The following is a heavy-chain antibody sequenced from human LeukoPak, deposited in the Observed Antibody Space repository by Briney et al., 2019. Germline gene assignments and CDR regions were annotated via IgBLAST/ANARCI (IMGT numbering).Heavy chain of an antibody. D-gene: IGHD3-22*01. CDR1: GFTFSSYA. J-gene: IGHJ4*02. V-gene: IGHV3-23*01. Sequence: GGSLRLSCAASGFTFSSYAMSWVRQAPGKRLEWVSAISGSGGSTYYADSVKGRFTISRDNSKNTLYLQMNSLRAEDTAVYYCAKEGGMIVVVIPPPFDYWGQGTLVTVSS. CDR3: AKEGGMIVVVIPPPFDY. CDR2: ISGSGGST.